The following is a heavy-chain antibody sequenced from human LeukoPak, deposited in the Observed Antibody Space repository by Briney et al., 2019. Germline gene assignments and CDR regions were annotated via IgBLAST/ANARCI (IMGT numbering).Heavy chain of an antibody. CDR3: ARELSPTADAFDI. Sequence: ASVKVSCKSSGYTFTGYYMHWVRQAPGQGLELMGCINPNSGGTNYAQKFQGRVTMTRDPSISTAYMELSRLTSDDTAVYYCARELSPTADAFDIWGQGTMVTVSS. CDR2: INPNSGGT. V-gene: IGHV1-2*02. CDR1: GYTFTGYY. J-gene: IGHJ3*02.